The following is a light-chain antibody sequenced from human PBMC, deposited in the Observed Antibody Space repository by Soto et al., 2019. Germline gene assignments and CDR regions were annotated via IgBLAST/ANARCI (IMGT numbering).Light chain of an antibody. CDR3: QQYNNWPPIT. Sequence: EIVMTQSPATLSVSPGERVTLSCRASQSVGNNLAWYQQKPGQAPRLLMYGASTRATGFPARFSGSGSGTEFTLTISSLQSEDFAVYSCQQYNNWPPITFGQGTRLEIK. J-gene: IGKJ5*01. V-gene: IGKV3-15*01. CDR1: QSVGNN. CDR2: GAS.